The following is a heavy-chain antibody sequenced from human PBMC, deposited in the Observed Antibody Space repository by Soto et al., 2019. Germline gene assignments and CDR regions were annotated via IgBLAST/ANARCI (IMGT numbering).Heavy chain of an antibody. CDR3: ARIYGSGWYYNHYYYYYYMDV. D-gene: IGHD3-10*01. CDR2: IYYSGST. Sequence: PSETLSLTCTVSGGSISSYYWSWIRQPPGKGLEWIGYIYYSGSTNYNPSLKSRVTISVDTSKNQFSLKLSSVTAADTAVYYCARIYGSGWYYNHYYYYYYMDVWGKGTPVTVS. J-gene: IGHJ6*03. V-gene: IGHV4-59*01. CDR1: GGSISSYY.